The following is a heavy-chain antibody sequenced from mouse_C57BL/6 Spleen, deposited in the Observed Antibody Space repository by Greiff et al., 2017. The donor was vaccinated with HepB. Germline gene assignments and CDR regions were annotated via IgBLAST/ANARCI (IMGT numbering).Heavy chain of an antibody. CDR1: GYTFTSYW. Sequence: VQLQQPGAELVKPGASVKMSCKASGYTFTSYWITWVKQRPGQGLEWIGDIYPGSGSTNYNEKFKSKATLTVDTSSSTAYMQRSSLTSEDSAVYYCAREMITTLRYFDVWGTGTTVTVSS. V-gene: IGHV1-55*01. CDR2: IYPGSGST. CDR3: AREMITTLRYFDV. D-gene: IGHD2-4*01. J-gene: IGHJ1*03.